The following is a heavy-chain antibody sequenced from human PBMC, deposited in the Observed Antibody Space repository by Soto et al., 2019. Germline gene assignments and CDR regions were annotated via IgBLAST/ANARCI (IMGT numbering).Heavy chain of an antibody. CDR3: AATSRGYSYGPLYYFDY. CDR1: GFTFSSYA. V-gene: IGHV3-23*01. D-gene: IGHD5-18*01. Sequence: GGSLRLSCAASGFTFSSYAMSWVRQAPGKGLEWVSAISGSGGSTYYTDSVKGRFTISRDNSKNTLYLQMNSLRAEDTAVYYCAATSRGYSYGPLYYFDYWGQGTLVTVSS. J-gene: IGHJ4*02. CDR2: ISGSGGST.